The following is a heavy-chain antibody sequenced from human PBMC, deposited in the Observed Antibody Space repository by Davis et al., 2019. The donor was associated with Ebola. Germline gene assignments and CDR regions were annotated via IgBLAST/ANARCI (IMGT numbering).Heavy chain of an antibody. CDR1: GYSFTNYW. CDR2: IDPSDSYT. D-gene: IGHD2-2*01. CDR3: ARRARGIYCSSSTCYVDS. V-gene: IGHV5-10-1*01. Sequence: GESLKISCKGSGYSFTNYWISWVRQMPGKGLEWMGRIDPSDSYTNYSPSFQGHATISADKSISTAYLQWSSLKASDTAMYYCARRARGIYCSSSTCYVDSWGQGTLVTVSS. J-gene: IGHJ5*01.